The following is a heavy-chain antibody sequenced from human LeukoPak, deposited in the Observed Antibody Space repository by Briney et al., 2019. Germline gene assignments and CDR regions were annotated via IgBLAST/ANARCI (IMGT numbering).Heavy chain of an antibody. J-gene: IGHJ4*02. Sequence: PGRSLRLSCAASGFTFSSYAMSWVRQAPGKGLEWVSALTGGGGTYYADSVKGRFSISRDNSKNTLYLQMSSLRAEDTGVYYCAKVIALDTSMGIFDYWGQGTLVTVSS. CDR2: LTGGGGT. V-gene: IGHV3-23*01. CDR3: AKVIALDTSMGIFDY. CDR1: GFTFSSYA. D-gene: IGHD5-18*01.